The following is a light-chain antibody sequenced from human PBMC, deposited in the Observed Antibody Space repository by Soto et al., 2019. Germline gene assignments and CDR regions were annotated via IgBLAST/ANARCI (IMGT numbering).Light chain of an antibody. Sequence: EIVLTQSPATLSLSPGERATLSCRASQSVSSYLAWYQQKPGQAPSLLIYEASNRATGIPPRFSGSGSGTDFTLTISSLEPEDFGVYSCQQRSNWPLTFGGGTKVEVK. CDR1: QSVSSY. CDR2: EAS. V-gene: IGKV3-11*01. J-gene: IGKJ4*01. CDR3: QQRSNWPLT.